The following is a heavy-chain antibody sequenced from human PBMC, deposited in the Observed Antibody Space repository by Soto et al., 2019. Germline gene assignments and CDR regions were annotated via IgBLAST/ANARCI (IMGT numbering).Heavy chain of an antibody. Sequence: SETLSLTCSVSGDSIKSSSYWGWIRQPPGKGLEWIGSIYSTGNTYYNPSLNSQVTISVDTSKNQFSLNVISVTAADTAVYYCRRSSRYSTDVWGQGTTVTVSS. CDR2: IYSTGNT. V-gene: IGHV4-39*01. D-gene: IGHD6-13*01. J-gene: IGHJ6*02. CDR1: GDSIKSSSY. CDR3: RRSSRYSTDV.